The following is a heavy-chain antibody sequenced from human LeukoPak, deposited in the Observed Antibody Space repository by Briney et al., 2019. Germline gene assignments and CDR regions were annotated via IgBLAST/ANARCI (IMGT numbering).Heavy chain of an antibody. V-gene: IGHV1-69*13. CDR3: ARARSYCSGGSCYPQYNWFVP. D-gene: IGHD2-15*01. Sequence: SVKVSCKASGYTFTSYAISWVRQAPGQGLEWMGGIIPIFGTANYAQKFQGRVTITADESTSTAYMELSSLRSEDTAVYYCARARSYCSGGSCYPQYNWFVPWGQGTLVTVSS. J-gene: IGHJ5*02. CDR2: IIPIFGTA. CDR1: GYTFTSYA.